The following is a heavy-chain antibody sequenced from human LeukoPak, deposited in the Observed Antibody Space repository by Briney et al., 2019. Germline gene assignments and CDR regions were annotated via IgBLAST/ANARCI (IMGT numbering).Heavy chain of an antibody. CDR2: IYYSGST. Sequence: SQTLSLTCTVAGGSISSGGYYWSWIRQHPGTGLEWIGYIYYSGSTYYNPSLKSRVTISVDTSKNQFSLKLSSVTAADTAVYYCARSRTYYDFWPRVWFDPWGQGTLVTVSS. CDR3: ARSRTYYDFWPRVWFDP. J-gene: IGHJ5*02. V-gene: IGHV4-31*03. D-gene: IGHD3-3*01. CDR1: GGSISSGGYY.